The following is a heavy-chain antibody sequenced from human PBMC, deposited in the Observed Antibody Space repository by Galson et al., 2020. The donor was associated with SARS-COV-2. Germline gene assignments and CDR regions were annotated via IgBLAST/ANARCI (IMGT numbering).Heavy chain of an antibody. CDR2: ITSSSTT. V-gene: IGHV3-48*02. CDR3: SRGLSSSWPFSDF. CDR1: GFTFSSYN. D-gene: IGHD6-13*01. Sequence: GESLKISCAASGFTFSSYNMNWVRQAPGKGLEWVSFITSSSTTYYADSVKGRFTISRDNAKNSLYLQISGLRDDDTALYYCSRGLSSSWPFSDFWGQGALVTVSS. J-gene: IGHJ4*02.